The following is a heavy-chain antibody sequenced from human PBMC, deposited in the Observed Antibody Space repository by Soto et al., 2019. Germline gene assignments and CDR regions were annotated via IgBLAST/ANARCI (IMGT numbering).Heavy chain of an antibody. D-gene: IGHD2-2*01. CDR2: IIPISGTA. V-gene: IGHV1-69*06. Sequence: QVQLVQSGAEVKKPGSSVKVSCKASGGTFNNYVINWVRQAPGQGLEWMGGIIPISGTANYAQKFQGRVTITAEKSTSSAYMELISLRSEDTAVYYCAGRCDSTSCLAHFDYWGQGTLVTVSS. J-gene: IGHJ4*02. CDR3: AGRCDSTSCLAHFDY. CDR1: GGTFNNYV.